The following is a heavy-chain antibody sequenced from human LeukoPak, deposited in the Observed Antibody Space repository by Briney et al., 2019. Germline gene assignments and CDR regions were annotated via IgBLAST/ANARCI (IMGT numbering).Heavy chain of an antibody. CDR2: INHSGST. V-gene: IGHV4-34*01. D-gene: IGHD6-13*01. Sequence: SETLSLTCAVYGGSFSSYYWSWIRQPPGKGLEWIGEINHSGSTKYNPSLKSRVTISVDTSKNQFSLKLSSVTAADTAVYYCARHNGAAAIVMFDYWGQGTLVTVSS. CDR3: ARHNGAAAIVMFDY. CDR1: GGSFSSYY. J-gene: IGHJ4*02.